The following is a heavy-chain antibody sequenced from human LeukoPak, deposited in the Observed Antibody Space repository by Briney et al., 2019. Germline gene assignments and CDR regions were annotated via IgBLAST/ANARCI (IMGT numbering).Heavy chain of an antibody. Sequence: SVKVSCKASGGTFSSYSISWVRQAPGQGLEWMGGIIPIFGRTNYAQKFQGRVTITTDESTSTAYMELSSLRSEDTAVYYCARERPHYDNSSGYLGYWGQGTLVTVSS. J-gene: IGHJ4*02. D-gene: IGHD3-22*01. CDR3: ARERPHYDNSSGYLGY. CDR1: GGTFSSYS. CDR2: IIPIFGRT. V-gene: IGHV1-69*05.